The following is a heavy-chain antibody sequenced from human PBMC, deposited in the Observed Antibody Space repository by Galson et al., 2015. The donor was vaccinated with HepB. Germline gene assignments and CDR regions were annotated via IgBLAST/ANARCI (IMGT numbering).Heavy chain of an antibody. J-gene: IGHJ6*03. Sequence: SLRLSCAASGFTFSYYAMSWVRQAPGKGLEWVSAISSGGSTYYADSVKGRFTISRDNSKNTLYLQMNSLRAEDTAVYYCAKGYGTSSDNYMDVWGKGTTVTVSS. CDR3: AKGYGTSSDNYMDV. D-gene: IGHD6-6*01. V-gene: IGHV3-23*01. CDR1: GFTFSYYA. CDR2: ISSGGST.